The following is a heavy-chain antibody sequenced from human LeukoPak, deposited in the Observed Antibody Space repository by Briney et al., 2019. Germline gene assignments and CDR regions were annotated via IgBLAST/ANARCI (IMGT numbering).Heavy chain of an antibody. CDR2: IIPIFGTA. CDR1: GGTFSSYA. D-gene: IGHD6-25*01. Sequence: GASVKVSCKASGGTFSSYAISWVRQAPGQGLEWMGGIIPIFGTANYAQKFQGRVTITADESTSTAYMELSSLRSEDTAVYYCARENSSGNYFDYWGQGTLVTVSS. J-gene: IGHJ4*02. CDR3: ARENSSGNYFDY. V-gene: IGHV1-69*01.